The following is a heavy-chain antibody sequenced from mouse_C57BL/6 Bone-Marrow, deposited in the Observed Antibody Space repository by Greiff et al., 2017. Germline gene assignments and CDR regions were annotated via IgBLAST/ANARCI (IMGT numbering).Heavy chain of an antibody. V-gene: IGHV5-12*01. CDR1: GFTFSDYY. CDR2: ISNGGGST. D-gene: IGHD2-1*01. Sequence: EVKLMESGGGLVQPGGSLKLSCAASGFTFSDYYMYWVRQTPEKRLEWVAYISNGGGSTYYPDTVKGRFTISRDNAKNTLYLQMSRLKSEDTAMYYCARGGNYDWFAYWGQGTLVTVSA. J-gene: IGHJ3*01. CDR3: ARGGNYDWFAY.